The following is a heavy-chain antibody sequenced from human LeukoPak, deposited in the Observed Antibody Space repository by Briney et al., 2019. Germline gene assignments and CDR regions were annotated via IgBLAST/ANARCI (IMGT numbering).Heavy chain of an antibody. CDR1: GFTFSSYG. J-gene: IGHJ5*01. D-gene: IGHD4-23*01. Sequence: GGSLRLSCAASGFTFSSYGMHWVRQAPGKGLEWVAFIRYDGSNKYYADSVKGRFTISRDNSKNTLYLQMNSLRAEDTAVYYCAKDQPNSMWRSVWYDSWGQGTLVTVSS. CDR3: AKDQPNSMWRSVWYDS. CDR2: IRYDGSNK. V-gene: IGHV3-30*02.